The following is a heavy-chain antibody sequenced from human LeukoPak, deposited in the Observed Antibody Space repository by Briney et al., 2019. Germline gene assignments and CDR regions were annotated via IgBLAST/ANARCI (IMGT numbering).Heavy chain of an antibody. CDR2: INPSGGST. CDR1: GYTFTSYF. Sequence: GASVKVSCKASGYTFTSYFMHWVRQAPGQGLEWMGIINPSGGSTTYAQRFQGRVTMTRDTSTSTVYMELSSLRSEDTAVYYCARDLEFGLVYFDYWGQGTLVTVSS. V-gene: IGHV1-46*01. D-gene: IGHD3-3*01. CDR3: ARDLEFGLVYFDY. J-gene: IGHJ4*02.